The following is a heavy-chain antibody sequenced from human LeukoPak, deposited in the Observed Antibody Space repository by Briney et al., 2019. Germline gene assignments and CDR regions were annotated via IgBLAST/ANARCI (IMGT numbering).Heavy chain of an antibody. CDR2: IYYSGST. CDR1: GGSISSYY. CDR3: AREAGRADFDY. D-gene: IGHD6-19*01. J-gene: IGHJ4*02. V-gene: IGHV4-59*01. Sequence: SETLSLACTVSGGSISSYYWSWIRQPPGKGLEWIGYIYYSGSTNYNPSLKSRVTISVDTSKNQFSLKLSSVTAADTAAYYCAREAGRADFDYWGQGTLVTVSS.